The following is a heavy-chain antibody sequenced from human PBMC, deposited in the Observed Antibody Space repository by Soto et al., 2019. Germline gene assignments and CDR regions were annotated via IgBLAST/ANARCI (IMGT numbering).Heavy chain of an antibody. J-gene: IGHJ4*02. CDR3: ARNGYYYASTGYYYFV. CDR1: GGSVSSHNHY. D-gene: IGHD3-22*01. Sequence: SETLSLTCTVSGGSVSSHNHYWGWISQPPGKGLEWIGDLYYSGMTRYNPSLKSRVTISVDTSKDQFYLKLRSVTAADTAVYYCARNGYYYASTGYYYFVWGQGTQVTVSS. V-gene: IGHV4-39*01. CDR2: LYYSGMT.